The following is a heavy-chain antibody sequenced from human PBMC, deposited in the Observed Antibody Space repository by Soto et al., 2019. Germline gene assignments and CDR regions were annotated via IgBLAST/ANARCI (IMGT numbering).Heavy chain of an antibody. D-gene: IGHD6-13*01. CDR3: ATRVQDPGKYYYGMDV. Sequence: PVEFLKISCKGSGYSFTNYLIGWVRQMPGKGLEWMGIIYPGDSDTRYSPSFQGQVTISADKSISTAYLQWSSLKASDTAMYYCATRVQDPGKYYYGMDVWGQGTTVTAP. CDR2: IYPGDSDT. CDR1: GYSFTNYL. V-gene: IGHV5-51*01. J-gene: IGHJ6*02.